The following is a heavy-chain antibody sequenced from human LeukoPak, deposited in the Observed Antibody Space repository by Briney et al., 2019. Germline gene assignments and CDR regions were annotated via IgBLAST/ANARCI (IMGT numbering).Heavy chain of an antibody. V-gene: IGHV3-48*01. Sequence: GGSLRLSCAASGFTFSSYSMNWVRQAPGKGLEWVSYISSSSSTIYYADSVKGRFTISRDNAKSSLYLQMNSLRAEDTAVYYCASEQKAYCGGDCYDAFDIWGQGTMVTVSS. CDR1: GFTFSSYS. CDR3: ASEQKAYCGGDCYDAFDI. J-gene: IGHJ3*02. D-gene: IGHD2-21*02. CDR2: ISSSSSTI.